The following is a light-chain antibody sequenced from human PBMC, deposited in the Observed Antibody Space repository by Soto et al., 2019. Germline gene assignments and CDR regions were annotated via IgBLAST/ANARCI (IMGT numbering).Light chain of an antibody. Sequence: QSVLTQPPSASGTPGQRITISCSGGSSNIGSQTVNWYQQLPGMAPKLLIYSNNQRPSGVPGRFSGSKSGTSASLAISGLQSEDEADYYCAAWDDSLNAQVFGGGTKVTVL. CDR1: SSNIGSQT. CDR2: SNN. J-gene: IGLJ3*02. CDR3: AAWDDSLNAQV. V-gene: IGLV1-44*01.